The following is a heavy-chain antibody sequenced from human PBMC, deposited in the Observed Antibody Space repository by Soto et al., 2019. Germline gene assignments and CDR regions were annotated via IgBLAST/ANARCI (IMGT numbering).Heavy chain of an antibody. D-gene: IGHD3-16*01. CDR1: GDSITGSY. J-gene: IGHJ4*02. Sequence: SETLSLTCTVSGDSITGSYWSWIRQPPGKTLEWIGYIYHSGTTTYNPSLKSRVSISVDTSKNQFSLRLTSVIAADTAVYYCARDMRYAAGSLAGCDYWGQGILVTVS. V-gene: IGHV4-59*01. CDR3: ARDMRYAAGSLAGCDY. CDR2: IYHSGTT.